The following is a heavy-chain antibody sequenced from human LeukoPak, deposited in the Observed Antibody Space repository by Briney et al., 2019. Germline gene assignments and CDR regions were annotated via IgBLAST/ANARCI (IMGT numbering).Heavy chain of an antibody. CDR2: ISPTGSTT. J-gene: IGHJ4*02. CDR1: GFSFSRHW. D-gene: IGHD6-6*01. CDR3: ARGPNSNWSGLDF. Sequence: GGSLRLSCAASGFSFSRHWMHWARQLPGKGLVWVSRISPTGSTTSYADSVKGRFTVSRDNAKNTLYLQVNNLRAEDTAVYYCARGPNSNWSGLDFWGQGTLLTVSS. V-gene: IGHV3-74*01.